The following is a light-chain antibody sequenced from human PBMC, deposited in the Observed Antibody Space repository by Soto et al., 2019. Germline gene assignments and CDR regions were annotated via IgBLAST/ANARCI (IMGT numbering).Light chain of an antibody. V-gene: IGKV1-8*01. CDR1: QGISSY. CDR2: AAS. CDR3: QQYYSYRIT. Sequence: AIRMTQYPSSLSASTGDRVTITCRASQGISSYLAWYQQKPGKAPKLLIYAASTLQSGVPSRFSGSGSGTDFTLTISCLQSEDFATYYCQQYYSYRITFGQGTRLEIK. J-gene: IGKJ5*01.